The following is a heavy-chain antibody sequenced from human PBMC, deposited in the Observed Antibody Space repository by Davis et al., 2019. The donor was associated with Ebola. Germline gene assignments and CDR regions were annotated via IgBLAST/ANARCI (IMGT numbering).Heavy chain of an antibody. Sequence: GGSLRLSCAASGFAFRNYVMSWVRQAPGKGLEWVSTLGTSADTYYADSVKGRFTISRDNAKNSPYLQVNSLRAEDTAVYYWARAGLDEQLVQDYYGMDVWGQGTTVTVSS. J-gene: IGHJ6*02. CDR2: LGTSADT. V-gene: IGHV3-69-1*01. CDR3: ARAGLDEQLVQDYYGMDV. D-gene: IGHD6-6*01. CDR1: GFAFRNYV.